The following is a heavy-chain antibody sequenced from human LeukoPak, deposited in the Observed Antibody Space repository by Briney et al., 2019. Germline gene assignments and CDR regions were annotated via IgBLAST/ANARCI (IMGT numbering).Heavy chain of an antibody. J-gene: IGHJ6*02. CDR1: GFTFSNYK. V-gene: IGHV3-21*01. Sequence: PGGSLRLSCSASGFTFSNYKMSRVRQAPGKGLEWVSSISSSSTYIYHADSVKGRFTVSRDNAKNALFLQMNSLRAEDTAVYYCATERLVVVGDVYYYYGMDVWGQGTTVTVSS. CDR3: ATERLVVVGDVYYYYGMDV. D-gene: IGHD2-15*01. CDR2: ISSSSTYI.